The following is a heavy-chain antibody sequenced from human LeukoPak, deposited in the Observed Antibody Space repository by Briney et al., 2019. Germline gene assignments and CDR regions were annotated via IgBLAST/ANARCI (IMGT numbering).Heavy chain of an antibody. CDR2: INSDGSST. Sequence: PGGSLRLSCAASGFTFSSYWMHWVRQDPGKGLVWVSRINSDGSSTSYADSVKGRFTISRDNAKNTLYLQMNSLRAEDTAVYYCAREILAPGKTHDYWGQGTLVTVSS. CDR1: GFTFSSYW. CDR3: AREILAPGKTHDY. J-gene: IGHJ4*02. V-gene: IGHV3-74*01.